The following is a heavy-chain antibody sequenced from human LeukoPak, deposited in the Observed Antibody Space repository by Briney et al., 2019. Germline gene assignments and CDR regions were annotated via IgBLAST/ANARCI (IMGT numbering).Heavy chain of an antibody. Sequence: SETLSLTCTVSGGSISSYYWSWIRQPPGKGLEWIGYIYYSGSINYNPSLKSRVTISVDTSKNQFSLKLSSVTAADTAVYYCASLYYYDSSGYYGVIPGPFDPWGQGTLVTVSS. D-gene: IGHD3-22*01. V-gene: IGHV4-59*08. CDR1: GGSISSYY. J-gene: IGHJ5*02. CDR3: ASLYYYDSSGYYGVIPGPFDP. CDR2: IYYSGSI.